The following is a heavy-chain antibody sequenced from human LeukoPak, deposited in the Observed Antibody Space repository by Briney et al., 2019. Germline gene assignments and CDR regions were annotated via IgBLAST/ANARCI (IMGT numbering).Heavy chain of an antibody. CDR2: IYYSGST. V-gene: IGHV4-30-4*01. D-gene: IGHD6-19*01. Sequence: NASQTLSLTCTVSGGSISSGDYYWSWIRQPPGKGLEWIGYIYYSGSTYYNPSLKSRVTISVDTSKNQFSLKLSSVTAADTALYYCASEFRLDNSGWMEYFQLWGQGTLVTVSS. CDR3: ASEFRLDNSGWMEYFQL. CDR1: GGSISSGDYY. J-gene: IGHJ1*01.